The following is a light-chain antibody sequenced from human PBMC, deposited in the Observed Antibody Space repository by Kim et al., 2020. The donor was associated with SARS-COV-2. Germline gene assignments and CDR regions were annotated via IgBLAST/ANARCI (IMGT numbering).Light chain of an antibody. CDR2: AAS. V-gene: IGKV1-9*01. CDR3: QQLDSYPFT. J-gene: IGKJ4*01. CDR1: QGISSY. Sequence: ASVGDRVTFTCRASQGISSYLAWYQQKPGKAPSLLIYAASTLQSGVPSRFSGSGFGTYFTLTISSLQPEDFATYYCQQLDSYPFTFGGGTKVDIK.